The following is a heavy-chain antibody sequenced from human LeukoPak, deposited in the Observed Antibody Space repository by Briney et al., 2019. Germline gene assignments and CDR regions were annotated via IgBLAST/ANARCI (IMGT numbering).Heavy chain of an antibody. CDR1: GDSISRNSYY. CDR2: KSYSGGT. Sequence: SETRSLTCTVAGDSISRNSYYLGWIRQPPGKGLEWIGSKSYSGGTYYNSSLKSRVTISVDTSKNQFSLKLSSVTAADTAVYFCARHAIVWVAGTKRVYYFDYWGQGTLVTVSS. D-gene: IGHD2-21*01. V-gene: IGHV4-39*01. CDR3: ARHAIVWVAGTKRVYYFDY. J-gene: IGHJ4*02.